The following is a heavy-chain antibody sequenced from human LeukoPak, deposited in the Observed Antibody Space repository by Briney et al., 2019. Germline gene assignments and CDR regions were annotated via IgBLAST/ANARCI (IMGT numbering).Heavy chain of an antibody. J-gene: IGHJ4*02. CDR3: AKSCNSGNCYYNY. Sequence: GGALRLSCAASGFTFSSYAMSWVRQAPGKGLEWVSAIRDSGSSTHYADSVKGRFTISRDNSENTLSLQMNSLRADDTAIYYCAKSCNSGNCYYNYWGQGTLVTVSS. CDR2: IRDSGSST. V-gene: IGHV3-23*01. CDR1: GFTFSSYA. D-gene: IGHD2/OR15-2a*01.